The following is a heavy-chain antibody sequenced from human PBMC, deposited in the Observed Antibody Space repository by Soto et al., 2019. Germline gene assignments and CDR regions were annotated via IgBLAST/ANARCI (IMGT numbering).Heavy chain of an antibody. D-gene: IGHD6-6*01. CDR2: VYYSGGT. J-gene: IGHJ4*02. CDR1: ASCIGNSHSF. V-gene: IGHV4-39*01. Sequence: VTMSLTCDVSASCIGNSHSFWGCIREPPGRGLEFLGSVYYSGGTYYNPSPNSRVTLSVDPYKNQVSLMVRSVTVAETAMYYFVRGVQAATRHHDFDSWGQGSVVTVSS. CDR3: VRGVQAATRHHDFDS.